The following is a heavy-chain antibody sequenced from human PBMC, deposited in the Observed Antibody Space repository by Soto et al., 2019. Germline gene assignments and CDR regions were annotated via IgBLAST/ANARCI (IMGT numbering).Heavy chain of an antibody. J-gene: IGHJ3*02. V-gene: IGHV3-23*01. D-gene: IGHD4-4*01. CDR3: AKRKCDYTRSAFDI. CDR1: VVIFGGYA. CDR2: ISGSGGST. Sequence: GGSXRLSGRVSVVIFGGYARSRFRQAPGKGLEWVSGISGSGGSTYYAASVNGRFTISRDNSNTTLFLEMGGLRADDAAVYYCAKRKCDYTRSAFDIWGQGTMVTVSS.